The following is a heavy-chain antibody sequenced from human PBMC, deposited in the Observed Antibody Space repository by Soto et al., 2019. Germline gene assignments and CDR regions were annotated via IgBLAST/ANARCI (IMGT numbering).Heavy chain of an antibody. CDR2: IYVTGAV. D-gene: IGHD2-21*01. J-gene: IGHJ5*02. Sequence: SETLSLTCSVSGASIRSYYWHWIRQPPGKGLEWIGHIYVTGAVDYNPSLRDRITISQDTSERQFSLNLRLVTAADTAVYYCARLRIATNNYKWFDPWGQGTLVTVSS. CDR1: GASIRSYY. CDR3: ARLRIATNNYKWFDP. V-gene: IGHV4-59*06.